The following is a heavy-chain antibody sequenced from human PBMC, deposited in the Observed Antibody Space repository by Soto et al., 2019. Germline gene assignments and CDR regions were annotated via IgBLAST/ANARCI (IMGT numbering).Heavy chain of an antibody. CDR1: GYTFTGYY. D-gene: IGHD6-13*01. CDR2: INPNSGGT. Sequence: VASVKVSCKASGYTFTGYYMHWVRQAPGQGLEWMGWINPNSGGTNYTQKFQGRVTVTRDTSISTAYMELSRLRSDDTAVYYCAKGGHSTSWYSGFDPWGQGTLVTVSS. J-gene: IGHJ5*02. V-gene: IGHV1-2*02. CDR3: AKGGHSTSWYSGFDP.